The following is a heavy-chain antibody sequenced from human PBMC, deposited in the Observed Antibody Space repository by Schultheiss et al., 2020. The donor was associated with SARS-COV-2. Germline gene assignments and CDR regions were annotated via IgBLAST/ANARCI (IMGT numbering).Heavy chain of an antibody. CDR1: GGSISSGDYY. CDR2: IYYSGST. J-gene: IGHJ6*03. Sequence: SQTLSLTCTVSGGSISSGDYYWSWIRQPPGKGLEWIGYIYYSGSTYYNPSLKSRVTILVDTSKNQFSLKLSSVTAADTAVYYCARDPTGYYYMDVWGKGTTVTVSS. CDR3: ARDPTGYYYMDV. V-gene: IGHV4-30-4*01.